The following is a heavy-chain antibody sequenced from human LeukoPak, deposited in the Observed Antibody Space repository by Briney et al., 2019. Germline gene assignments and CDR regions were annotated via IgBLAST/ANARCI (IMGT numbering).Heavy chain of an antibody. J-gene: IGHJ4*02. D-gene: IGHD1-26*01. CDR3: ARGTSYSGATFLY. CDR1: GVSISSFY. V-gene: IGHV4-59*01. CDR2: IYHSEST. Sequence: PSETLSLTCTVSGVSISSFYWNWIRQPPGKGLEWIGYIYHSESTNYNPSLKGRVTISADTSKNQFSLKLSSVTAADTAVYYCARGTSYSGATFLYWGQGTLVTVSS.